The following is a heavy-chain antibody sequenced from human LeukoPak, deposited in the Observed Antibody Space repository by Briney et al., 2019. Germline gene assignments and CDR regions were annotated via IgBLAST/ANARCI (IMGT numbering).Heavy chain of an antibody. J-gene: IGHJ4*02. Sequence: GGSLRLSCAAPGFTFSSFWMHWVRQAPGRGLVWVSRINTDNSSPTYADSVKGRFTISRDNAKNTLYLQMNSLRAEDTAVYYCARSAYDYDSSGYNTPYYFDYWGQGTPVTVSS. D-gene: IGHD3-22*01. V-gene: IGHV3-74*01. CDR3: ARSAYDYDSSGYNTPYYFDY. CDR1: GFTFSSFW. CDR2: INTDNSSP.